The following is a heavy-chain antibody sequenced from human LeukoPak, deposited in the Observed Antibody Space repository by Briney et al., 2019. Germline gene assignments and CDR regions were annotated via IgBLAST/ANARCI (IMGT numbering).Heavy chain of an antibody. V-gene: IGHV4-31*03. J-gene: IGHJ4*02. CDR1: GGSISSGGYY. CDR3: ARDGGSDSYGSYYFDY. CDR2: IYYSGST. Sequence: SQTLSLTCTVSGGSISSGGYYWRWIGQHPGKGLEWIGYIYYSGSTYYNPSLKSRVTISVDTSKNQFSLKLSSVTAADTAVYYCARDGGSDSYGSYYFDYWGQGTLVTVSS. D-gene: IGHD5-18*01.